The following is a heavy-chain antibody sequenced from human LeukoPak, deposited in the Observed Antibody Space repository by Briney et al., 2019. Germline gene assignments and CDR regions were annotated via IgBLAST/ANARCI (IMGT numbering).Heavy chain of an antibody. Sequence: SETLSLTCTVCGGSINSYYWGWIRQPPGKGLEWIGYISYSGSTNYTPSLKSRVTISVDTSKNQFSLKLSSVTAADTAVYYCARITQGTVDYWGQGTLVTVSS. CDR2: ISYSGST. CDR1: GGSINSYY. CDR3: ARITQGTVDY. V-gene: IGHV4-59*01. J-gene: IGHJ4*02. D-gene: IGHD3-10*01.